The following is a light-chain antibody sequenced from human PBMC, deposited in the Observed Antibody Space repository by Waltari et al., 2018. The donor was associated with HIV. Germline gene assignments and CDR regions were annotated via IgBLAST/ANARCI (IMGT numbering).Light chain of an antibody. CDR1: SSDIGANY. CDR2: RSN. Sequence: QSVLTQPPSTSGTPGQRVAISCSGSSSDIGANYVYWYQQFPGAAPKVLIYRSNLRPSGVPDRFSGSKSGTSASLAITDLRSEDEADYYCAAWDDSLSNWVFGGGTKLTVL. CDR3: AAWDDSLSNWV. J-gene: IGLJ3*02. V-gene: IGLV1-47*01.